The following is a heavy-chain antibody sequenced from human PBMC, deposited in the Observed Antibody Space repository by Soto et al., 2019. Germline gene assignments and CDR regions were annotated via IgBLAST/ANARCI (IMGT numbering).Heavy chain of an antibody. J-gene: IGHJ4*02. CDR3: ARVLSYCSTTTCYPEY. Sequence: QVQLVESGGGVVQPGRSLTLSCAGSGFIFSSYGMHWVRQAPGKGLEWVAVTWYDGSKNYYADSVKGRFTISRDDSKKTLYLHMNGLRAEDTAVYYCARVLSYCSTTTCYPEYWGQGTLVTVSS. V-gene: IGHV3-33*01. CDR2: TWYDGSKN. CDR1: GFIFSSYG. D-gene: IGHD2-2*01.